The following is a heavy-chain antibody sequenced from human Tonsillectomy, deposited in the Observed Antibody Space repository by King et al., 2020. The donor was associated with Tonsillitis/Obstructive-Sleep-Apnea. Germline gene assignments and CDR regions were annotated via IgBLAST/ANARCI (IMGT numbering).Heavy chain of an antibody. J-gene: IGHJ4*02. CDR2: ISAYNGNT. Sequence: QLVQSGAEVKKPGASVKGSCKASGYTFTSYGISWVRQAPGEGLEWWVWISAYNGNTNYAQKLQGRGTMTTETHTSTAYMKLRSLRSDDTAVYYCASGDTIFGVVISYWGQGTLVTVSS. D-gene: IGHD3-3*01. V-gene: IGHV1-18*01. CDR3: ASGDTIFGVVISY. CDR1: GYTFTSYG.